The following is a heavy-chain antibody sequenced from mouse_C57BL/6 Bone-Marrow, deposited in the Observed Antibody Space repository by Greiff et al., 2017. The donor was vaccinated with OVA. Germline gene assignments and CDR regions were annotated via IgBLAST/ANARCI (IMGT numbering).Heavy chain of an antibody. Sequence: VQLKESVAELVRPGASVKLSCTASGFNIKNTYMHWVKQRPEQGLEWIGRIDPANGNTKYAPKFQGKATITADTSSNTAYLQLSSLTSEDTAIYYGASSTAQATSYFDYWGQGTTLTVSS. CDR3: ASSTAQATSYFDY. J-gene: IGHJ2*01. CDR1: GFNIKNTY. D-gene: IGHD3-2*02. V-gene: IGHV14-3*01. CDR2: IDPANGNT.